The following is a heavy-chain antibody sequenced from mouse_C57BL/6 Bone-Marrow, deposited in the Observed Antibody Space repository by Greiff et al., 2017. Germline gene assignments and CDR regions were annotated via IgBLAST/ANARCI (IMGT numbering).Heavy chain of an antibody. D-gene: IGHD1-1*01. J-gene: IGHJ3*01. CDR1: GFTFSSYG. V-gene: IGHV5-6*01. CDR3: ARHPYGSPFAY. Sequence: EVQLVESGGDLVKPGGSLKLSCAASGFTFSSYGMSWVRQTPDKRLEWVATISSGGSYTYYPDSVKGRFTISRDNAKNTLYLQMSSLKSEDTAMYYCARHPYGSPFAYWGQGTLVTVSA. CDR2: ISSGGSYT.